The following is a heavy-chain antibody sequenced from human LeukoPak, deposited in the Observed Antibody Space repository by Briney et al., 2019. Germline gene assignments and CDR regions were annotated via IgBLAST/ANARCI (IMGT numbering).Heavy chain of an antibody. CDR1: GGSISSSNW. Sequence: SETLSLTCAVSGGSISSSNWWSWVRQPPGKGLEWIGEINHSGSTNYNPSLKSRVTISVDTSKNQFSLKLSSVTAADTAVYYCARHLLFIVATPFDPWGQGTLVTVSS. V-gene: IGHV4-4*02. CDR3: ARHLLFIVATPFDP. CDR2: INHSGST. J-gene: IGHJ5*02. D-gene: IGHD5-12*01.